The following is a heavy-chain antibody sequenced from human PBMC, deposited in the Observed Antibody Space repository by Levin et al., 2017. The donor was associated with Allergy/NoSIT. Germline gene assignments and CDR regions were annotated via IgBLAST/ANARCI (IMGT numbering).Heavy chain of an antibody. CDR3: TTKSGIAVAGTGNWFDP. CDR1: GFTFSNAW. D-gene: IGHD6-19*01. Sequence: GESLKISCAASGFTFSNAWMSWVRQAPGKGLEWVGRIKSKTDGGTTDYAAPVKGRFTISRDDSKNTLYLQMNSLKTEDTAVYYCTTKSGIAVAGTGNWFDPWGQGTLVTVSS. J-gene: IGHJ5*02. CDR2: IKSKTDGGTT. V-gene: IGHV3-15*01.